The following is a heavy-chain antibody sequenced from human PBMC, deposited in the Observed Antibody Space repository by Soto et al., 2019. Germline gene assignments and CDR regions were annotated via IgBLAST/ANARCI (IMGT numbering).Heavy chain of an antibody. J-gene: IGHJ3*02. Sequence: GGSLRLSCAASGFTFSSYSMNWVRQAPGKGLEWVSSISSSSSYIYYADSVKGRCTISRDNAKNSLYLQMNSLRAEDTAVYCCARDQGGDDAFDIWGQGTMVTVPS. CDR1: GFTFSSYS. V-gene: IGHV3-21*01. D-gene: IGHD2-15*01. CDR2: ISSSSSYI. CDR3: ARDQGGDDAFDI.